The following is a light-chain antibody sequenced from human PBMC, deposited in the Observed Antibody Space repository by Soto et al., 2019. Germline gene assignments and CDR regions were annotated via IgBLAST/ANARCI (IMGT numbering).Light chain of an antibody. J-gene: IGKJ2*01. CDR2: GAS. V-gene: IGKV3-20*01. CDR3: QHYGRSPLMYT. Sequence: EIVLTQSPGTLSLSPGERVTLSCRASQSLTTNYLAWYQQKPGQAPRLLIYGASTRATGVPDRFSGSGSGTDFTLTITRLEPEDFAVYYCQHYGRSPLMYTFGQGTKLGVK. CDR1: QSLTTNY.